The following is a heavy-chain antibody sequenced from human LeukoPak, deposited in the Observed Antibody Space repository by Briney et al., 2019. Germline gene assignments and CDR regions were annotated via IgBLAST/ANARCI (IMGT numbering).Heavy chain of an antibody. CDR2: INPGGGST. Sequence: ASVKVSCKASGYTFTSYYIHWVRQAPGQGLEWMGIINPGGGSTTYAQKSQGRVTMTRDTSTSTVYMELSSLRSEDTAVYYCARAEAAAGTPWDYWGQGTLVTVSS. CDR3: ARAEAAAGTPWDY. J-gene: IGHJ4*02. D-gene: IGHD6-13*01. CDR1: GYTFTSYY. V-gene: IGHV1-46*01.